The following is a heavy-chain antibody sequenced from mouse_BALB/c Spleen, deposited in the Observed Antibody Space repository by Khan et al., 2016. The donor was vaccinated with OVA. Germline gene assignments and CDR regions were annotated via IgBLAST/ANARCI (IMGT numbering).Heavy chain of an antibody. D-gene: IGHD2-1*01. V-gene: IGHV1-77*01. J-gene: IGHJ1*01. CDR2: IYPGSISG. CDR1: GYTFTDDV. Sequence: QRRQPGREGVKRGASVKMSCQASGYTFTDDVMSWVKQRTGQGVEWMGEIYPGSISGYSYEKFKGNAAVTRDESSNTVYMELSGLKSEDSAVYFCAREWVGNYARYCGVWGACNPVTVTS. CDR3: AREWVGNYARYCGV.